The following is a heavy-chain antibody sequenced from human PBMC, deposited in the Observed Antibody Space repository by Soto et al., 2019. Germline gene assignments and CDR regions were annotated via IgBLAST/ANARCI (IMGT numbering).Heavy chain of an antibody. CDR2: LYYSGTT. CDR1: GASISTQS. V-gene: IGHV4-59*11. J-gene: IGHJ4*02. D-gene: IGHD3-3*01. CDR3: ARGLSWSPYFES. Sequence: KASETLSLTCSVSGASISTQSWNWIRQAPGKGLEWIGYLYYSGTTNYNPSLKSRVTISADTSKNQVSLELTSVTAADTAVYFCARGLSWSPYFESWGQGILVTVSS.